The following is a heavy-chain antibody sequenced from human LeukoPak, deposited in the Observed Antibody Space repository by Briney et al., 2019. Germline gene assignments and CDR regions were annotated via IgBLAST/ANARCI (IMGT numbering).Heavy chain of an antibody. CDR2: INHSGST. Sequence: PSQTLSLTCTVSGGSISSGGYYWSWIRQPPGKGLEWIGEINHSGSTNYNPSLKSRVTISVDTSKNQFSLKLSSVTAADTAVYYCARAFIGSGYYGYWGQGTLVTVSS. D-gene: IGHD3-22*01. CDR1: GGSISSGGYY. V-gene: IGHV4-30-2*01. CDR3: ARAFIGSGYYGY. J-gene: IGHJ4*02.